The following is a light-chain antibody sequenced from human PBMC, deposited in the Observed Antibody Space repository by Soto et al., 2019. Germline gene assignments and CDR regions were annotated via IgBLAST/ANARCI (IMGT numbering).Light chain of an antibody. V-gene: IGKV1-39*01. CDR3: QQSNSSPYT. CDR2: AAY. CDR1: KSISSY. Sequence: DIRMTQSPSSLSASVGDRVNITCRASKSISSYLNWYQHKPGTAPKLLIYAAYRLQSGVPSRFTGSGSRTDFTLTISSLQPEDFATYFCQQSNSSPYTFGQATRLEIK. J-gene: IGKJ2*01.